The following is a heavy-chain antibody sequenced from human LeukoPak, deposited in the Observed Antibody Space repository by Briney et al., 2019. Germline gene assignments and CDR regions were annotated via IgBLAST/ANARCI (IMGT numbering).Heavy chain of an antibody. D-gene: IGHD3-22*01. CDR3: ARALAGYSRFDY. V-gene: IGHV4-4*09. CDR2: IYASGST. J-gene: IGHJ4*02. CDR1: GGSISSYY. Sequence: SETLSLTCTVSGGSISSYYWNWIRQPPGKGLEWIGYIYASGSTNYNPSLNSRITISLDTSKNQFSLRLSSVTAADTAVYYCARALAGYSRFDYWGQGTLVTVSS.